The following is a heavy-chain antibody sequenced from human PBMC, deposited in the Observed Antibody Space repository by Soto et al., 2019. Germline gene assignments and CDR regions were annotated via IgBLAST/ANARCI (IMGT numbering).Heavy chain of an antibody. D-gene: IGHD6-19*01. J-gene: IGHJ6*02. CDR3: ARSIAVVGGGYGMDV. V-gene: IGHV5-51*01. CDR2: VYPGDSDT. Sequence: PGESLKISCKGSGYSFSNYWIGWVRQMPGKGLEWMGIVYPGDSDTRYSPSFQGQVTISADKSISTAYLQWSSLKASDTAMYYCARSIAVVGGGYGMDVWGQGTTVTVSS. CDR1: GYSFSNYW.